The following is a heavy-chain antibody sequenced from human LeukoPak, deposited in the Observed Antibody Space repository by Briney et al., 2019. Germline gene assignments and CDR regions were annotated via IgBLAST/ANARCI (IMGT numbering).Heavy chain of an antibody. CDR2: IIPIFGTA. CDR1: GYTFTSYG. J-gene: IGHJ6*03. D-gene: IGHD3-3*01. V-gene: IGHV1-69*06. Sequence: GASVKVSCKASGYTFTSYGISWVRQAPGQGLEWMGGIIPIFGTANYAQKFQGRVTITADKSTSTAYMELSSLRSEDTAVYYCARGKKVPDYDFWSGYYQSHYYYYYMDVWGKGTTVTVSS. CDR3: ARGKKVPDYDFWSGYYQSHYYYYYMDV.